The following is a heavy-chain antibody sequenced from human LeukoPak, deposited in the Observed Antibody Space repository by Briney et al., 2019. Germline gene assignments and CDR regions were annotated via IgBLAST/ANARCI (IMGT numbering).Heavy chain of an antibody. Sequence: SETLSLTRAVSGGSVSSHYWSWVHQPPGKGLEWIGYIYYSGTTNYNPSLKSRVTIGVETSKNQFSMKLTAVNAADTAVYYCVREWRGGYYDSSGPNWFDRWGQGTLVTVSS. V-gene: IGHV4-4*08. CDR1: GGSVSSHY. D-gene: IGHD3-22*01. J-gene: IGHJ5*02. CDR2: IYYSGTT. CDR3: VREWRGGYYDSSGPNWFDR.